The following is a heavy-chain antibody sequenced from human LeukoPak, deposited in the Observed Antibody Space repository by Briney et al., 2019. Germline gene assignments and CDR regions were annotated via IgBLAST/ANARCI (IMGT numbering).Heavy chain of an antibody. CDR3: ASTALTMIFSPYFDY. D-gene: IGHD3-22*01. V-gene: IGHV3-48*03. CDR2: ISSSGSTI. J-gene: IGHJ4*02. Sequence: GGSLRLSCAASGFTFSSYEMNWVRQAPGKGLEWVSYISSSGSTIYYADSVKGRFTISRDNAKNSLYLQMNSLRAEDTAVYYCASTALTMIFSPYFDYWGQGTLVTVSS. CDR1: GFTFSSYE.